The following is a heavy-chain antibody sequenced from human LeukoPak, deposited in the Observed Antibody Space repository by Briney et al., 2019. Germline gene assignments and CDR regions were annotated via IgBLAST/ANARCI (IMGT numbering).Heavy chain of an antibody. CDR3: ARDTTRNNYYYYYYMDV. J-gene: IGHJ6*03. CDR2: ISAYNGNT. CDR1: GGTFSSYA. D-gene: IGHD1-14*01. Sequence: ASVKVSCKASGGTFSSYAISWVRQAPGQGLEWMGWISAYNGNTNYAQKLQGRVTMTTDTSTSTAYMELRSLRSDDTAVYYCARDTTRNNYYYYYYMDVWGKGTTVTVSS. V-gene: IGHV1-18*01.